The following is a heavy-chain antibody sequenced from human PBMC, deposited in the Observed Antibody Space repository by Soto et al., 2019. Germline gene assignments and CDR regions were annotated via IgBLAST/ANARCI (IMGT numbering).Heavy chain of an antibody. J-gene: IGHJ4*02. Sequence: GGSLRLSCAASGFTFSRDGMHWVRQAPGRGLEWLAVIWFDGSNENYADSVKGRFTISRDNSKNTLYLQMNSLRAEDTAVYYCARDQGWVFDYWGQGTLVTVSS. CDR3: ARDQGWVFDY. CDR2: IWFDGSNE. CDR1: GFTFSRDG. D-gene: IGHD6-19*01. V-gene: IGHV3-33*01.